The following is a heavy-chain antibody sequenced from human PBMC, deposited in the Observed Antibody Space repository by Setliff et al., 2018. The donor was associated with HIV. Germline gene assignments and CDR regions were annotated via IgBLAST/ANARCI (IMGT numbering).Heavy chain of an antibody. J-gene: IGHJ5*02. D-gene: IGHD3-10*01. CDR1: GGSISSGDYY. CDR3: ARDRFFGSGSYRWFDP. Sequence: SETLSLTCTVSGGSISSGDYYWSWIRQPPGKGLEWIGYIYYSGSTYYNSSLKSRVTISVDTSKNQFSLKLSSVTAADTAVYYCARDRFFGSGSYRWFDPWGQGTLVTVSS. V-gene: IGHV4-30-4*08. CDR2: IYYSGST.